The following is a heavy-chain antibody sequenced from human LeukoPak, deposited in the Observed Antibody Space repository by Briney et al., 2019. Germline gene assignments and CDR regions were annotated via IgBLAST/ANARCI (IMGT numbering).Heavy chain of an antibody. CDR3: ALTSRADYFDY. Sequence: GGSLRLSCAASGFTFSDHYMDWVRQAPGKGLEWVGRTRNKANSYTTEYAASVKGRFTISRDDSKNSLYLQMNSLKTEDTAAYYCALTSRADYFDYWGQGTLVTVSS. CDR1: GFTFSDHY. D-gene: IGHD3-9*01. V-gene: IGHV3-72*01. J-gene: IGHJ4*02. CDR2: TRNKANSYTT.